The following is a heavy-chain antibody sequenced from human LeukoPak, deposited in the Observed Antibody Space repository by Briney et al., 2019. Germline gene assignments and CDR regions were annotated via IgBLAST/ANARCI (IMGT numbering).Heavy chain of an antibody. D-gene: IGHD1-1*01. V-gene: IGHV1-3*01. CDR1: GYTFTSYA. Sequence: ASVKASCKASGYTFTSYAVHWVRQAPGQRLEWMGWINAGNGNTKYSQKFQGRVTITRDTSASTAYMELSSLRSEDTAVYYCARRVQLERRGGFDPWGQGTLVTVSS. CDR3: ARRVQLERRGGFDP. J-gene: IGHJ5*02. CDR2: INAGNGNT.